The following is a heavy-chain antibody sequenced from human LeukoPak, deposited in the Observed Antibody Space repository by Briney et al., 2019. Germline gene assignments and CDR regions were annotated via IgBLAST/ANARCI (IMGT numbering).Heavy chain of an antibody. J-gene: IGHJ5*02. CDR1: GYTFTDYY. D-gene: IGHD2-21*01. Sequence: ASVKVSCKTSGYTFTDYYMHWVRQAPGQGLEWMGWINPNTGGTSSTQKFQGRVTMSRDTAITTVYMEVSWLTSNDTAIYYCARADRLHGGPYLIGPWGQGTLVTVSS. CDR2: INPNTGGT. CDR3: ARADRLHGGPYLIGP. V-gene: IGHV1-2*02.